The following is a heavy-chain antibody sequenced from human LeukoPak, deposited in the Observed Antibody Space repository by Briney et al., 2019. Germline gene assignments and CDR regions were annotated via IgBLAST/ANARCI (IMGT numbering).Heavy chain of an antibody. CDR1: GGSISSYY. Sequence: SETLSLTCTVSGGSISSYYWSWIRQPPGKRLEWIGYIFYSGSTNNNPSLKSRVTISIDTSKNQFSLKLSSVTAADTAVYYCARRGWGYFDYWGQGTLVTVSS. CDR2: IFYSGST. CDR3: ARRGWGYFDY. J-gene: IGHJ4*02. D-gene: IGHD3-16*01. V-gene: IGHV4-59*08.